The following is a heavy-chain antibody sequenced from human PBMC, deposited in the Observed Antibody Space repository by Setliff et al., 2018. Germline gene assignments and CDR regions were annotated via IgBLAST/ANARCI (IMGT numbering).Heavy chain of an antibody. Sequence: GGSLRLSCAASGFTFSSYGIHWVRQAPGKGLEWVALIRYDGRSEYADSVKGRFTISRDNAQNPLYLQMNSLRAEDTAVYYCARSYNFWSGPALDVWGKGTTVTVSS. V-gene: IGHV3-30*02. J-gene: IGHJ6*03. CDR3: ARSYNFWSGPALDV. CDR1: GFTFSSYG. D-gene: IGHD3-3*01. CDR2: IRYDGRSE.